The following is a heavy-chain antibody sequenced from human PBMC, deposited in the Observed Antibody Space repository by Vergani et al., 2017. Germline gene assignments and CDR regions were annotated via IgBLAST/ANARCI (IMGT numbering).Heavy chain of an antibody. D-gene: IGHD3-10*01. CDR3: ARESSYYYGSGSYYKGAGMDV. CDR2: ISYDGTNK. Sequence: VQMVESGGGLVKPGGSLRLSCVASGFTFSHYSMNWVRQAPGKGLEWVALISYDGTNKYYTNSVRGRFTISRDNSKSTLFLQMNSLRVEDMAVYYCARESSYYYGSGSYYKGAGMDVWGQGTTVTVSS. V-gene: IGHV3-30*03. J-gene: IGHJ6*02. CDR1: GFTFSHYS.